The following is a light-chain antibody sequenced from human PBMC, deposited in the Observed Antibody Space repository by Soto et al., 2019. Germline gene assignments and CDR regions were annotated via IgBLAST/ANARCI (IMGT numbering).Light chain of an antibody. CDR2: WAS. V-gene: IGKV4-1*01. J-gene: IGKJ4*01. CDR3: QQYYSTPLT. CDR1: QSVLYNSNNKNY. Sequence: DIVMTQSPDSLAVSLGERATINCKSSQSVLYNSNNKNYLTWYQHKPGQPPKLLIYWASTRESGVPDRFSGSGCGTDFTLTISSLQAEDGAVYYCQQYYSTPLTFGGGTKVEIK.